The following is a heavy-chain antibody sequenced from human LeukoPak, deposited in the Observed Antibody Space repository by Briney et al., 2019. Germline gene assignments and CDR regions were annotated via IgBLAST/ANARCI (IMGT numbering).Heavy chain of an antibody. CDR3: ARQGTEYCSSTSCPQGGFDY. Sequence: PSETLSLTCTVSGGSISSSSYYWGWIRQPPGKGLEWIGSIYYSGSTYYNPSLKSRVTISVDTSKNQFSLKLSSVTAADTAVYYCARQGTEYCSSTSCPQGGFDYWGQGTLVTVSS. V-gene: IGHV4-39*01. CDR2: IYYSGST. J-gene: IGHJ4*02. CDR1: GGSISSSSYY. D-gene: IGHD2-2*01.